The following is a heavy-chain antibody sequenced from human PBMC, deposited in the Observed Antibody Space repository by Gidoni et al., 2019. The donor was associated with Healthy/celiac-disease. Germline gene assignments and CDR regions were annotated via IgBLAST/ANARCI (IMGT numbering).Heavy chain of an antibody. CDR3: AKDMIGGAATNY. CDR2: ISYDGRNK. CDR1: GFTFSSYG. V-gene: IGHV3-30*18. Sequence: QVQLVESGGGVVQPGRSLRLYCAASGFTFSSYGMHWVRQAPGKGLEWVAVISYDGRNKYYADSVKGRFTISRDNSKNTLYLQMNSLRAEDTAVYYCAKDMIGGAATNYWGQGTLVTVSS. J-gene: IGHJ4*02. D-gene: IGHD2-15*01.